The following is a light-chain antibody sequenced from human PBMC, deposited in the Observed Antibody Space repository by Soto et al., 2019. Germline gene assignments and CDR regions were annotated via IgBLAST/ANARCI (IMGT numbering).Light chain of an antibody. J-gene: IGKJ3*01. CDR2: GVS. V-gene: IGKV3-20*01. Sequence: PGERVTLSCRASQSVSSSYLTWYQQKPGQAPRLLIYGVSSRATGIPDRFSGSGSGTDFTLTISRLEPEDFAVYYCQQYGNSGVTFGPGTKVDIK. CDR1: QSVSSSY. CDR3: QQYGNSGVT.